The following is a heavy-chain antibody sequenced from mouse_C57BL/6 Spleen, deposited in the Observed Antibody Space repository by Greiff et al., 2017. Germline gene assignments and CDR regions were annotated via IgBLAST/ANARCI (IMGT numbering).Heavy chain of an antibody. CDR2: IYPGDGDT. CDR3: ARGGITTVVAGGYFDV. V-gene: IGHV1-80*01. D-gene: IGHD1-1*01. CDR1: GYAFSSYW. J-gene: IGHJ1*03. Sequence: VQLQQSGAELVKPGASVKISCKASGYAFSSYWMNWVKQRPGTGLEWIGQIYPGDGDTNYNGKFKGKATLTADKSSSTAYMQLSSLTSEDSAVYFCARGGITTVVAGGYFDVGGTGTTVTVSS.